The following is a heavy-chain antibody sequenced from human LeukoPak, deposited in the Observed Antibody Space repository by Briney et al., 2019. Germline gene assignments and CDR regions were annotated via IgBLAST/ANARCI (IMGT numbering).Heavy chain of an antibody. CDR3: ARIRPHCSSTSCYVHYYYYMDV. CDR1: GFTFSSYG. CDR2: IKQDGSEK. D-gene: IGHD2-2*01. V-gene: IGHV3-7*01. Sequence: GGSLRLSCAASGFTFSSYGMHWVRQAPGKGLEWVANIKQDGSEKYYVDSVKGRFTISRDNAKNSLYLQMNSLRAEDTAVYYCARIRPHCSSTSCYVHYYYYMDVWGKGTTVTVSS. J-gene: IGHJ6*03.